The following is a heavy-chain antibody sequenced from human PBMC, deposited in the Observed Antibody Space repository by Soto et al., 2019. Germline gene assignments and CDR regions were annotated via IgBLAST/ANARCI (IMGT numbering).Heavy chain of an antibody. CDR1: GFTFSNYG. D-gene: IGHD2-15*01. J-gene: IGHJ4*02. V-gene: IGHV3-30*18. CDR2: ISYDGSHK. CDR3: AKDGAPRYCSRISCHPAGAY. Sequence: QVQLVESGGGVVQPGRSLRLSCAGSGFTFSNYGLHWGRQAPGKGLEWVAVISYDGSHKYYADYVKGRFTISRDNSNNMLYLQMDSLRAEDTAVYYCAKDGAPRYCSRISCHPAGAYWAQGTLVTVSS.